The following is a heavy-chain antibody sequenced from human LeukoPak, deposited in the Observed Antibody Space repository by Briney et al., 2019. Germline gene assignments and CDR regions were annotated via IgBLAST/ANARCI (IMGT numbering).Heavy chain of an antibody. CDR2: ISHSNGDT. V-gene: IGHV3-23*01. Sequence: GGSLRLSCAASGFTFSSYAMTWVRQAPGKGLEWVSAISHSNGDTYYADSVKGRFAISRDNSKNTLYLQMNSLRAEDTAIYYCAKDPDYDSCCYYPDYWGQGTLVTVSS. CDR3: AKDPDYDSCCYYPDY. CDR1: GFTFSSYA. D-gene: IGHD3-22*01. J-gene: IGHJ4*02.